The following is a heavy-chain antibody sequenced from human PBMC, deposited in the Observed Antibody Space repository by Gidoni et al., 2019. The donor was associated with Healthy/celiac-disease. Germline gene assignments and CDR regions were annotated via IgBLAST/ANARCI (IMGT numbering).Heavy chain of an antibody. CDR2: INHSGST. D-gene: IGHD3-3*01. J-gene: IGHJ6*02. CDR3: ARGGEFWSGYYRARYYGMDV. V-gene: IGHV4-34*01. Sequence: QVQLQQWGAGLLKPSETLSLTCAVYGGSFSGYYWSWIRQPPGKGLEWIGEINHSGSTNYNPSLKSRVTISVDTSKNQFSLKLSSVTAADTAVYYCARGGEFWSGYYRARYYGMDVWGQGTTVTVSS. CDR1: GGSFSGYY.